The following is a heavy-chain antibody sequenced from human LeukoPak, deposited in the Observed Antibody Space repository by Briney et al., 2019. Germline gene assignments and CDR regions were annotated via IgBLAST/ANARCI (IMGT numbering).Heavy chain of an antibody. V-gene: IGHV3-48*01. CDR2: IGGRGDGI. Sequence: GGSLRLSCAASGFTFSDYSMNWVRQAPGKGLEWISYIGGRGDGISYADSVKGRFTISRDNAKNSLFLQMNSLRPEDTALYYCTKRSGGRSIAASTDYYYDMDVWGQGTTVTVSS. D-gene: IGHD6-13*01. CDR1: GFTFSDYS. CDR3: TKRSGGRSIAASTDYYYDMDV. J-gene: IGHJ6*02.